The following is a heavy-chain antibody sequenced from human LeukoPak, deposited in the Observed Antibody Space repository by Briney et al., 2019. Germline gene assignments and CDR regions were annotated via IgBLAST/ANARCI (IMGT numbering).Heavy chain of an antibody. CDR1: GGSISSSSYY. Sequence: SETLSLTCTVSGGSISSSSYYWGWIRQPPGKGLEWIGSIYYSGSTYYNPSLKSRVTISVDTSKNQFSLKLSSVTAADTAVYYCARQVMAAAYPRWSWGQGTLVTVSS. CDR2: IYYSGST. D-gene: IGHD6-13*01. J-gene: IGHJ5*02. CDR3: ARQVMAAAYPRWS. V-gene: IGHV4-39*01.